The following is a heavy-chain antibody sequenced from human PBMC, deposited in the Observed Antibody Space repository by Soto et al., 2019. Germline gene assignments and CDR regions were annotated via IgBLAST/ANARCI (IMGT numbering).Heavy chain of an antibody. CDR1: GITFSTYA. Sequence: QVQLVQSGAEVNKPGASVKVSCKASGITFSTYAIHWVRQAPGQRLEWMGWINAGNGNTRYSQKFQGRVTLTRDTSASTAYMDLSSLRSEDTAIYYCARAISGYVTWGQGTLVTVSS. CDR2: INAGNGNT. CDR3: ARAISGYVT. V-gene: IGHV1-3*01. D-gene: IGHD5-12*01. J-gene: IGHJ5*02.